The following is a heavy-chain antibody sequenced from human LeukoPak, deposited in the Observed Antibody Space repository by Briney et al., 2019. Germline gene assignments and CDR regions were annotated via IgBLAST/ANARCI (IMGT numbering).Heavy chain of an antibody. D-gene: IGHD3-10*01. J-gene: IGHJ4*02. CDR3: AGRGSGSYFDY. Sequence: GGSLRLSCAASGFTFSTYGLSWVRQAPGKGLEWVSGISGSGGSTYYADSVKGRFTISRDNSKNTLYLQMNSLRVEDTAVYYCAGRGSGSYFDYWGQGTLVTVSS. V-gene: IGHV3-23*01. CDR2: ISGSGGST. CDR1: GFTFSTYG.